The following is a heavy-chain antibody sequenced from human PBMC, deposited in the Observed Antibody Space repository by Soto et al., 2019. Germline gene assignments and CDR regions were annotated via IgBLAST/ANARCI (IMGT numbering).Heavy chain of an antibody. CDR3: ARVALKKYCTNGVCQNWFDP. CDR2: MNPNSGNT. Sequence: ASVKVSCKASGYTFTSYDINWVRQATGQGLEWMGWMNPNSGNTGYAQKFQGRVTMTRNTSISTAYMELSSVRAEDTAVYYCARVALKKYCTNGVCQNWFDPWGQGTLVTVSS. CDR1: GYTFTSYD. J-gene: IGHJ5*02. D-gene: IGHD2-8*01. V-gene: IGHV1-8*01.